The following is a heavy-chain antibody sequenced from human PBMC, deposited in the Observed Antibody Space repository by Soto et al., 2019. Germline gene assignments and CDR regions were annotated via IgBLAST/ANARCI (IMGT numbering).Heavy chain of an antibody. CDR2: VYYSGSV. Sequence: QVQLQQSGPGLVKPSQTLSLTCTVSGGSISSDNYHWTWIRQPPGKGLEWIGYVYYSGSVFYNPSLKSRLSISVDTSKNQFSLKLTSVTAADTAVYFCAREDDGGDRDYYGLDVW. D-gene: IGHD2-21*02. CDR3: AREDDGGDRDYYGLDV. CDR1: GGSISSDNYH. J-gene: IGHJ6*01. V-gene: IGHV4-30-4*08.